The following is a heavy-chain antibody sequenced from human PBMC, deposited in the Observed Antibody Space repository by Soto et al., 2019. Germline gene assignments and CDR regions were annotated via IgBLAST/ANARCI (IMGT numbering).Heavy chain of an antibody. V-gene: IGHV1-8*01. CDR2: MNPNSGNT. J-gene: IGHJ4*02. CDR3: ARAPRYCSGGSCYLLNY. D-gene: IGHD2-15*01. Sequence: QVQLVQSWAELKKPGASVKVSCKASGYTFTSYDINWGRQATGQGLEWMGWMNPNSGNTGYAQKFQGRXTMXXXXXXXXXXXXXXXXXXXXTXVYXCARAPRYCSGGSCYLLNYWGQGTLVTVSS. CDR1: GYTFTSYD.